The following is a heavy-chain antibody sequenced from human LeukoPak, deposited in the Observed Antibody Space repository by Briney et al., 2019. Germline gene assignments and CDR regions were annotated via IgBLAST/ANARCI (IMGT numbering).Heavy chain of an antibody. CDR3: AKTASDTSGSLVDY. CDR1: GFTFSSYA. CDR2: IGGSGGGT. D-gene: IGHD3-22*01. Sequence: GGSLRLSCAASGFTFSSYAMSWVRQAPGKGLEWVSAIGGSGGGTYYADSVKGRFTISRDNSKNTLYLQMNSLRAEDTAVYYCAKTASDTSGSLVDYWGQGTLVTGSS. J-gene: IGHJ4*02. V-gene: IGHV3-23*01.